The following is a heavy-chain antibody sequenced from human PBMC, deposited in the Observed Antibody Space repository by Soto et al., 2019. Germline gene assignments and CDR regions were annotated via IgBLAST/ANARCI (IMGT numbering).Heavy chain of an antibody. CDR2: IYYSGST. CDR1: GGSISSGDYY. Sequence: PSETLSLTCTVSGGSISSGDYYWSWIRQPPGKGLEWIGYIYYSGSTYYNPSLKSRVTISVDTSKNQFSLKLSSVTAADTAVYYCARDAVGTMVRGVITYFDYWGQGTLVTVSS. V-gene: IGHV4-30-4*01. CDR3: ARDAVGTMVRGVITYFDY. D-gene: IGHD3-10*01. J-gene: IGHJ4*02.